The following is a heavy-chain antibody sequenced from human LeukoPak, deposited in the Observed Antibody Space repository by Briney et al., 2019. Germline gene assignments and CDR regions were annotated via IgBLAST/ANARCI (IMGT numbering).Heavy chain of an antibody. CDR2: ISSSSSFT. CDR3: ARPDPHVDY. V-gene: IGHV3-11*06. J-gene: IGHJ4*02. CDR1: GFTFSDYY. Sequence: PGGSLRLSCAASGFTFSDYYMNWIRQAPGKGLEWVSCISSSSSFTNYADSVKGRFTISRDNAKNSLYLQMNSLRAEDTAVYYCARPDPHVDYWGQGTLVTVSS.